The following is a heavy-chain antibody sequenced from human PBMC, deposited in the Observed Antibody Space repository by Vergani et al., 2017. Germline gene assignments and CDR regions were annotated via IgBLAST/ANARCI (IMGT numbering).Heavy chain of an antibody. J-gene: IGHJ4*02. CDR3: AKDADGAIGYSYGHFDY. CDR2: ISYDGSNK. V-gene: IGHV3-30*18. CDR1: GFTFSSYG. D-gene: IGHD5-18*01. Sequence: QVQLVESGGGVVQPGRSLRLSCAASGFTFSSYGMHWVRQAPGKGLEWVAVISYDGSNKYYADSVKGRFTISRDNSKNTLYLQMNSLRAEDTAVYYRAKDADGAIGYSYGHFDYWGQGTLVTVSS.